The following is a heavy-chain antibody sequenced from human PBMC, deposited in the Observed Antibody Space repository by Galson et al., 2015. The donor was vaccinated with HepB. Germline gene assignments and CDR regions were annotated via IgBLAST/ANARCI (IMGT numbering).Heavy chain of an antibody. V-gene: IGHV4-34*01. D-gene: IGHD3-16*02. Sequence: ETLSLTCAVYGGSFSGYYWSWIRQPPGKGLEWIGEINHSGSTNYNPSLKSRVTISVDTSKNQFSLKLSSVTAADTAVYYCARVLYDYVWGSYRSYYFDYWGQGTLVTVSS. J-gene: IGHJ4*02. CDR2: INHSGST. CDR1: GGSFSGYY. CDR3: ARVLYDYVWGSYRSYYFDY.